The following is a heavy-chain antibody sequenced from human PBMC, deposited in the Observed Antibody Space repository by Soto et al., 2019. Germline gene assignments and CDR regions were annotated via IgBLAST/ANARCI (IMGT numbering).Heavy chain of an antibody. CDR1: GFIFRSYA. D-gene: IGHD3-22*01. CDR2: ISVGSGSI. CDR3: VRDDRWAFDI. J-gene: IGHJ3*02. V-gene: IGHV3-48*01. Sequence: ELQLVESGGGLVQPGGSLRVSCAASGFIFRSYAFNWIRQAPGKGLEWVSYISVGSGSIFYADSVEGRFTISRDDGKNSLYLQMNTLRGEDTAVYYCVRDDRWAFDIWGQGTMVTVSS.